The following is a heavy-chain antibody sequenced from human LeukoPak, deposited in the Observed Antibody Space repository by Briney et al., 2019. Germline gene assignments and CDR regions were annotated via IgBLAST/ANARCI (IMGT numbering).Heavy chain of an antibody. CDR1: GGSISSYY. CDR3: AREPKYCSSTSCYAASFDY. V-gene: IGHV4-4*07. D-gene: IGHD2-2*01. J-gene: IGHJ4*02. Sequence: SETLSLTCTVSGGSISSYYWSWIRQPAGKGLEWIGRIYTSGSTNYHPSLKSRVTMSVDTSKNQFSLKLSSVTAADTAVYYCAREPKYCSSTSCYAASFDYWGQGPWSPSPQ. CDR2: IYTSGST.